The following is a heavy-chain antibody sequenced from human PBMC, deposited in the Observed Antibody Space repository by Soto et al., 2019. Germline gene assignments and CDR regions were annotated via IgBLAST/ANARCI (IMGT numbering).Heavy chain of an antibody. CDR1: GFTFSSYG. CDR3: GRVLVITFGGVNRYYYYGMDV. J-gene: IGHJ6*02. Sequence: PGGSLRLSCAASGFTFSSYGIHWVRQAPGKGLEWVAVVYYDGSNKYYADSVKGRFTISRDNSKNTLYLQMNSLRAEDTAVYYCGRVLVITFGGVNRYYYYGMDVWGQGTTVSVSS. D-gene: IGHD3-16*01. CDR2: VYYDGSNK. V-gene: IGHV3-33*01.